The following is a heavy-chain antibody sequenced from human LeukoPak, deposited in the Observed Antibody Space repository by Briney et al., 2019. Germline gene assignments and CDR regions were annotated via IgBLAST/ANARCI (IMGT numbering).Heavy chain of an antibody. J-gene: IGHJ4*02. CDR1: GASISSHY. CDR3: ARAGGVHDTPMDLDY. Sequence: PSETLSLTCTVSGASISSHYWSWIRQPPGKGLEWIGDFCYSGSTNYNPSLKSRVTISVDTSKNQFSLKLGSVTVADTAVYYCARAGGVHDTPMDLDYWGQGTLVTVSS. CDR2: FCYSGST. D-gene: IGHD5-18*01. V-gene: IGHV4-59*11.